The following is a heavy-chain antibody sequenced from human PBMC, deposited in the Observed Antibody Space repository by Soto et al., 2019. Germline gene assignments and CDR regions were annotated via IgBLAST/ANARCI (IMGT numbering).Heavy chain of an antibody. V-gene: IGHV2-5*02. CDR1: GFSLTTTGVG. J-gene: IGHJ4*02. CDR2: VYWDDDK. D-gene: IGHD3-10*01. CDR3: AHRRIYNRAWAWGDFDY. Sequence: QITLRESAPTVVKSTETLTLTCGFSGFSLTTTGVGVGWIRQSPGKALEWLALVYWDDDKFYNPSLRYRLAITKDASNNQVVLTMTNMDPVDTGTYFCAHRRIYNRAWAWGDFDYWGQGALVTVSS.